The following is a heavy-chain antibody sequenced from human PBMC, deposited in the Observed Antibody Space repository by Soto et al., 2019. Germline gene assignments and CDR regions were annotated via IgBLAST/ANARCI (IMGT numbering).Heavy chain of an antibody. J-gene: IGHJ6*03. Sequence: QVQLQESGPGLVKPSETLSLTCTVSGGSISSYYWSWIRQPPGKGLEWIGYIYYSGSTNYNPSLKSRVTISVDTSKNQFSLKLSSVTAADTAVYYCARGYGDLLYYYYYLDVWGKGTTVTVSS. CDR3: ARGYGDLLYYYYYLDV. D-gene: IGHD4-17*01. V-gene: IGHV4-59*01. CDR1: GGSISSYY. CDR2: IYYSGST.